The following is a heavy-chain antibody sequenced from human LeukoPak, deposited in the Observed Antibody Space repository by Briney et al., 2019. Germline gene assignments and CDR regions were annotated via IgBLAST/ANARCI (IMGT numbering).Heavy chain of an antibody. J-gene: IGHJ3*02. D-gene: IGHD4-23*01. V-gene: IGHV4-59*01. CDR1: GGSISSYY. CDR3: ARGRQTYGGNFRDAFDI. CDR2: IYYSRST. Sequence: SETLSLTCTVSGGSISSYYWSWIRQPPGKGLEWIGYIYYSRSTNYNPSLKSRVTISVDTSKNQFSLKLSSVTAADTAVYYCARGRQTYGGNFRDAFDIWGQGTMVTVSS.